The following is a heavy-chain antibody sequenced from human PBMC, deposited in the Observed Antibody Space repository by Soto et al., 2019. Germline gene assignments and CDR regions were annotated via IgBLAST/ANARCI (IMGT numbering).Heavy chain of an antibody. CDR2: IIPIFGTA. V-gene: IGHV1-69*06. CDR1: GYTFTSYG. J-gene: IGHJ4*02. Sequence: SVKVSCKASGYTFTSYGISWVRQAPGQGLEWMGGIIPIFGTANYAQKFQGRVTITADKSTSTAYMELSSLRSEATAVYYCAREYNRKGNYGFDYWGKGTLVNV. CDR3: AREYNRKGNYGFDY. D-gene: IGHD1-20*01.